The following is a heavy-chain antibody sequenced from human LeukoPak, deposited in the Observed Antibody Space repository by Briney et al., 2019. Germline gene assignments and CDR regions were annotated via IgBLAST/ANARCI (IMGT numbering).Heavy chain of an antibody. V-gene: IGHV4-59*01. CDR3: ARYVHYDILTGYMGGFDY. CDR1: GGTISSYY. J-gene: IGHJ4*02. CDR2: IYYSGST. Sequence: SETLSLTCTVSGGTISSYYWSWIRQPPGKGLEWIGYIYYSGSTNYNPSLKSRVTISVDTSKNQFSLKLNSVTAADTAVYYCARYVHYDILTGYMGGFDYWGQGTLVTVSS. D-gene: IGHD3-9*01.